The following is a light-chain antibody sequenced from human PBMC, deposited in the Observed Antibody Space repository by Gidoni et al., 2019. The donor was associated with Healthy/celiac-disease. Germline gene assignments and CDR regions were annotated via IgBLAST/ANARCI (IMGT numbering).Light chain of an antibody. V-gene: IGLV3-19*01. Sequence: SSELTQDPAVPVALGQTVRITCQGDSLRSYYASWYQQKPGQAPVLVIYGKTNRPSGIPDRFSGSSSGNTASLTITGAQAEDEADYYCNSRDSSGNHLVFGTGTKVTVL. J-gene: IGLJ1*01. CDR3: NSRDSSGNHLV. CDR2: GKT. CDR1: SLRSYY.